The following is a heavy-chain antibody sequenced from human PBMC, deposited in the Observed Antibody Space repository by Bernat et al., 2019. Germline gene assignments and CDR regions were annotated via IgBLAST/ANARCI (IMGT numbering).Heavy chain of an antibody. V-gene: IGHV3-21*05. CDR2: ISSS. CDR3: VRDWGYAFDY. Sequence: EVQLVESGGGLVEPGESLRLSCAASGLSFSTYSMNWVRQAPGKGLERVSYISSSNHADSVRGRFTISRDNAKDSVYLQIDSLRAEDTAVYYCVRDWGYAFDYWGQGILVTVSS. D-gene: IGHD3-16*01. CDR1: GLSFSTYS. J-gene: IGHJ4*02.